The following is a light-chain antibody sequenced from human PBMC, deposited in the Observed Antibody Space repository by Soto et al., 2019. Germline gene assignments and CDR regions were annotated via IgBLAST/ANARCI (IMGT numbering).Light chain of an antibody. CDR1: SSDIGTYNY. Sequence: QSALTQPASVSGSPGQSITISCTGTSSDIGTYNYISWYQQHPGKAPKLIIYDVSHRPSGVSNRFSASKAGNTASLTISVLQAEAEADYYCRSFTSINPPGVFGVGTKLTVL. J-gene: IGLJ2*01. CDR2: DVS. CDR3: RSFTSINPPGV. V-gene: IGLV2-14*03.